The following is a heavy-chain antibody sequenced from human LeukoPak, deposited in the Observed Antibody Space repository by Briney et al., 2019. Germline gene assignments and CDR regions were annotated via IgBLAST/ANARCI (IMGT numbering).Heavy chain of an antibody. J-gene: IGHJ4*02. CDR1: GFTFSSYA. V-gene: IGHV3-23*01. Sequence: GGSLRLSCAASGFTFSSYAMSWVRQAPGKGLEWVSAISGSGGSTYYADSVKGRFTISRDNSKNTLYLQMNSLRAEDTAVYYCAKMGGYFDWLMAHFDYWGRGTLVTVSS. D-gene: IGHD3-9*01. CDR3: AKMGGYFDWLMAHFDY. CDR2: ISGSGGST.